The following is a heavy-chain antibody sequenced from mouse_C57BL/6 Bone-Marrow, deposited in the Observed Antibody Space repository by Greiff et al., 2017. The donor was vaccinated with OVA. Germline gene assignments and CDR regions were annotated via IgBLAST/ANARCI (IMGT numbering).Heavy chain of an antibody. D-gene: IGHD2-5*01. CDR2: IYPRSGKT. J-gene: IGHJ1*03. V-gene: IGHV1-81*01. CDR3: AREMSNYVYFDV. CDR1: GYTFTSYG. Sequence: QVQLQQSGAELARPGASVKLSCKASGYTFTSYGISWVKQRTGQGLEWIGEIYPRSGKTYYNEKFKGKATLTADKSSSTAYMELRSLTSEDSAVYVCAREMSNYVYFDVWGTGTTVTVSS.